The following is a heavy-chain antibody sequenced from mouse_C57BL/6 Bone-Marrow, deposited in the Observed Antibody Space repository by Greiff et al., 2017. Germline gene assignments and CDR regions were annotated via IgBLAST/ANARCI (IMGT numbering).Heavy chain of an antibody. CDR2: IDPEDGDT. Sequence: VQLQQSGAELVRPGASVKLSCTASGFNIKDYYMHWVKQRPEQGLAWIGRIDPEDGDTEYAPKFQGKATMTADTSSNTAYLQLSSLTSEDTAVYYCTTPITTVVATRAYWGQGTLVTVSA. D-gene: IGHD1-1*01. V-gene: IGHV14-1*01. J-gene: IGHJ3*01. CDR1: GFNIKDYY. CDR3: TTPITTVVATRAY.